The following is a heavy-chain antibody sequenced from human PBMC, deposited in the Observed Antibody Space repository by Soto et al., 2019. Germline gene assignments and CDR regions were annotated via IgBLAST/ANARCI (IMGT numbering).Heavy chain of an antibody. J-gene: IGHJ3*01. CDR2: IIPLFDTT. Sequence: SVKVSCKASGGTSSRYGISWVRQAPGQGLEWMGGIIPLFDTTNYAEKFQGRVTITADESTSTVYMELSSLRSEDTAVYYYARDLSGSCTTTNRDDGFDVWGQGTMVTVSS. CDR1: GGTSSRYG. V-gene: IGHV1-69*13. D-gene: IGHD2-2*01. CDR3: ARDLSGSCTTTNRDDGFDV.